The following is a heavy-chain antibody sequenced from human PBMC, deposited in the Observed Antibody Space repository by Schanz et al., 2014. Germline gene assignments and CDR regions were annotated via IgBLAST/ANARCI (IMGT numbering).Heavy chain of an antibody. CDR3: ARSPGDFPGWFDS. CDR1: GGSLSGYF. J-gene: IGHJ5*01. D-gene: IGHD4-17*01. V-gene: IGHV4-34*01. Sequence: QVQLQQWGAGLLKPSETLSLTCAVYGGSLSGYFWSWIRQPPGKGLEWIGDIGHSGNTKDNPSLKSRVTISLDKSKSQFSLTLNAVTAADTAVYYCARSPGDFPGWFDSWGQGILVTVSS. CDR2: IGHSGNT.